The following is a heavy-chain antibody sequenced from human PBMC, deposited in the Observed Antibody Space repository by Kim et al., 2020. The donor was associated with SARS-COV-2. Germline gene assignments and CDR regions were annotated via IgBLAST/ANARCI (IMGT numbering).Heavy chain of an antibody. J-gene: IGHJ4*02. CDR3: ARQGRGEGATFDY. D-gene: IGHD1-26*01. V-gene: IGHV4-59*08. Sequence: YSSLLKSLVTISVDTSKNQFSLKLSSLTAADTDVYYCARQGRGEGATFDYWGQGILVTVSS.